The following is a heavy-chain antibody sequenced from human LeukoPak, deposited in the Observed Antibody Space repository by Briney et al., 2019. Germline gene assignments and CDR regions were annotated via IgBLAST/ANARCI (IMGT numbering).Heavy chain of an antibody. CDR1: GGSISSYY. J-gene: IGHJ6*03. V-gene: IGHV4-4*07. Sequence: PPETLSLTCTVSGGSISSYYWSWIRQPAGKGLEWIGRIYTSGSTNYNPSLKRRVTMSVDRSKNQFSLKLSSVTAADTAVYYCARSQGRRFLPTPPYMDVWGKGTTVTVSS. D-gene: IGHD1-26*01. CDR2: IYTSGST. CDR3: ARSQGRRFLPTPPYMDV.